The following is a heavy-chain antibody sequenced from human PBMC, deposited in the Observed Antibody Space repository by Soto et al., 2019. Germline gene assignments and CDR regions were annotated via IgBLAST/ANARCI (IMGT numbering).Heavy chain of an antibody. CDR3: ARDPPPMIREVIIDYYYGMDV. CDR2: ISAYNGNT. Sequence: GASVKVSCKASGYTFTSYGISWVRQAPGQGLEWMGWISAYNGNTNYAQKLQGRVTMTTDTSTSTAYMELRSLRSDDTAVYYCARDPPPMIREVIIDYYYGMDVWGQGTTVTVSS. D-gene: IGHD3-10*01. J-gene: IGHJ6*02. CDR1: GYTFTSYG. V-gene: IGHV1-18*01.